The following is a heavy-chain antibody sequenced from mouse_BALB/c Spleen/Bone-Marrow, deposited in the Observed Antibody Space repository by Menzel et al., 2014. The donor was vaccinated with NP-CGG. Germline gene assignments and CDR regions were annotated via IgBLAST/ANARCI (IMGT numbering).Heavy chain of an antibody. CDR2: IGCYNGAT. Sequence: LVKTGASVKISCKASGYSFTGYYMHWVKQSHGKSLEWIGYIGCYNGATSYNQKFKGKATFTVDTSSSTAYMQFNSLTSEDSAVYYCARREETDSSGPWFAYWGQGTLVTVSA. CDR3: ARREETDSSGPWFAY. V-gene: IGHV1S34*01. J-gene: IGHJ3*01. D-gene: IGHD3-2*01. CDR1: GYSFTGYY.